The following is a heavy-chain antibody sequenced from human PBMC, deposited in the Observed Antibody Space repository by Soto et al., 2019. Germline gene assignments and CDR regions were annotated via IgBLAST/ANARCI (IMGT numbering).Heavy chain of an antibody. CDR2: FKWNSGDV. CDR1: GFTFGDYA. CDR3: AKDRSSGSPYYGMDF. V-gene: IGHV3-9*01. D-gene: IGHD3-10*01. J-gene: IGHJ6*02. Sequence: GGSLRLSCAASGFTFGDYAMHWVRQVPGKGLEGVSGFKWNSGDVGYADSVKGRFTISRDNAKNSLYLQMNSLRPEDTAVYYCAKDRSSGSPYYGMDFWRQGTMVTVSS.